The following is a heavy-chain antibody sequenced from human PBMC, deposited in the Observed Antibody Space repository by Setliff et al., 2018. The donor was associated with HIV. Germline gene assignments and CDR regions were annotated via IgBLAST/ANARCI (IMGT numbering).Heavy chain of an antibody. V-gene: IGHV4-39*07. D-gene: IGHD3-3*01. CDR3: ARGNYYNLWADPFDF. J-gene: IGHJ5*01. Sequence: PSETLSLTCTVSGGSISSSSYYWGWIRQPPGKGLEWIGSFYYSETTYYNSSLKSRVTISVDTSKNQFSLKLSSVTAADTAVYYCARGNYYNLWADPFDFWGQGTLVTVSS. CDR2: FYYSETT. CDR1: GGSISSSSYY.